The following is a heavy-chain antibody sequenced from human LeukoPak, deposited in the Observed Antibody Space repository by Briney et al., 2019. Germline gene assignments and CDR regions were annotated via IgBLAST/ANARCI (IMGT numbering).Heavy chain of an antibody. J-gene: IGHJ5*02. CDR1: GFTFSSYS. CDR3: ARDKEGMVRGVHWFDP. V-gene: IGHV3-21*01. Sequence: GGSLRLSCAASGFTFSSYSMNWVRQAPGKGLEWVSSISSSSSYIYYADSVKGRFTISRDNAKNSLYLQMNSLRAEDTAVYYCARDKEGMVRGVHWFDPWGQGTLVTVSS. D-gene: IGHD3-10*01. CDR2: ISSSSSYI.